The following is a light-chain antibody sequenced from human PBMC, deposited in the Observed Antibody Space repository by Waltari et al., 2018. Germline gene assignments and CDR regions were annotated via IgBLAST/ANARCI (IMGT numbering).Light chain of an antibody. Sequence: DIVMTQSPDSLAVSLGERATINCKSSQSVLYSSNNKNYVAWYQQKPGQPPKLLIYWASTRESGVPDRVSGSGSGTDFTLTSSSLQAEDVAVDYCQQYYSTPYTFGQGTKLEIK. V-gene: IGKV4-1*01. CDR2: WAS. CDR3: QQYYSTPYT. J-gene: IGKJ2*01. CDR1: QSVLYSSNNKNY.